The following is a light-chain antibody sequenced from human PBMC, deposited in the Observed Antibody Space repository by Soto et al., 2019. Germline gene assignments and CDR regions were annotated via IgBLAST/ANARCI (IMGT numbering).Light chain of an antibody. Sequence: QSVLTQPASVSGSPGQSITISCTGTSSDVGSYNLVSWYQQHPGKAPKVMIYEVSKRPSGVSNRFSGSKSGNTASLTITGLQAGDEADYHCCSYAGSRTVVFGGGTQLTVL. CDR1: SSDVGSYNL. J-gene: IGLJ2*01. CDR3: CSYAGSRTVV. V-gene: IGLV2-23*02. CDR2: EVS.